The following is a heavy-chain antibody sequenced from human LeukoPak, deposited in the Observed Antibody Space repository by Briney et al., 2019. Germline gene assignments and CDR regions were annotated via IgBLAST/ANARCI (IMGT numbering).Heavy chain of an antibody. CDR3: ARLKFYDSTGHSPGYYMDV. Sequence: SETLSLTCTVSGGSIISSYGSWIRQSAGTGLEWIGRIYGSGITDYNPSLKSRVTMSLDTSRKQFSLRLTSVTAADTAVYYCARLKFYDSTGHSPGYYMDVWGKGTTVSVFS. V-gene: IGHV4-4*07. D-gene: IGHD3-22*01. CDR1: GGSIISSY. CDR2: IYGSGIT. J-gene: IGHJ6*03.